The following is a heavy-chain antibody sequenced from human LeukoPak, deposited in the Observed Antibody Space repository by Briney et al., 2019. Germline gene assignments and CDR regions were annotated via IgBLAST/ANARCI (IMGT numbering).Heavy chain of an antibody. J-gene: IGHJ4*02. V-gene: IGHV3-23*01. Sequence: PGGSLRLSCATSGFSFSSYAMSWVRQAPGKGLEWVSAMSSSDDGRYYAASVRGRFTISRDTSRSTLYLQMNSLRAEDAAVYYCAKYAVREIFFGDYWGQGTLVAVSS. CDR1: GFSFSSYA. CDR2: MSSSDDGR. CDR3: AKYAVREIFFGDY. D-gene: IGHD3-3*01.